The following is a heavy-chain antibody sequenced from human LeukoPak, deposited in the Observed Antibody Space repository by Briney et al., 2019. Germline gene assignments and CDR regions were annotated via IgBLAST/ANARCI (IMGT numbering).Heavy chain of an antibody. CDR1: GYTFTGYY. Sequence: ASVKVSCKASGYTFTGYYMHWVQQAPGQGLEWMGWINPNSGGTNYAQKFQGRVTMTRDTSISTAYMELSRLRSDDTAVYYCARGVLWSSRQLFDYWGQGTLVTVSS. V-gene: IGHV1-2*02. CDR3: ARGVLWSSRQLFDY. CDR2: INPNSGGT. D-gene: IGHD3-10*01. J-gene: IGHJ4*02.